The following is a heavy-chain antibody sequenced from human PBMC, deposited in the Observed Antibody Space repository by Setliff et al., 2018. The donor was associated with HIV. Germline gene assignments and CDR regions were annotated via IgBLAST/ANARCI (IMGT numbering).Heavy chain of an antibody. D-gene: IGHD3-22*01. J-gene: IGHJ4*02. V-gene: IGHV1-46*01. CDR3: ARDGGDGSGYYYADY. CDR1: GYSFTRNQ. Sequence: ASVKVSCKASGYSFTRNQIHWVRQAPGQGLEWMGIINPSGGSAAYAEKFRGRVTMTSDTSTNTVYMELRSLRSEEAAVFYCARDGGDGSGYYYADYWGQGTLVTVSS. CDR2: INPSGGSA.